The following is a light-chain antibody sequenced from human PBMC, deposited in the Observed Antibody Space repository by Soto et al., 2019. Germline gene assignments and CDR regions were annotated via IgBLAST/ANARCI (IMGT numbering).Light chain of an antibody. CDR2: AAS. Sequence: DIQLTQSPSFLSASLGDRVTITCRASQGIGSYLAWYQQKPGKAPRLLIYAASTLQSGVPSRFSGSGYDTEFTLTISSLQPEDFATYYCQQLNNYPLTFGGGTKVEIK. CDR3: QQLNNYPLT. J-gene: IGKJ4*01. V-gene: IGKV1-9*01. CDR1: QGIGSY.